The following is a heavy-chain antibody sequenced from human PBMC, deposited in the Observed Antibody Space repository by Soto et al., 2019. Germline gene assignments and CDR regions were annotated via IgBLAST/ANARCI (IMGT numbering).Heavy chain of an antibody. Sequence: SEKVRCRSSVYTFTPYGVSLVRQAPGQGLEWMGWISVYNGNTNYSQKFQGRVTMTTDTSKKTEYMELRSLRSDDKAVYYCARGGRYPDYWGQGSLVTVSS. J-gene: IGHJ4*02. V-gene: IGHV1-18*01. D-gene: IGHD1-20*01. CDR1: VYTFTPYG. CDR3: ARGGRYPDY. CDR2: ISVYNGNT.